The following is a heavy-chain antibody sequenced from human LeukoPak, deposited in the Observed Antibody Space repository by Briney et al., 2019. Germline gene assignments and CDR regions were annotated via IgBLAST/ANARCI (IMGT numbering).Heavy chain of an antibody. CDR2: IYYRGST. D-gene: IGHD3-22*01. Sequence: SETLSLTCTVSGASIGSYYWSWVRHPQGKGRGWIGYIYYRGSTSYNPSLKSRVTISVDTSKNQFALKLSSVTAADTAMYFCARVPYYYDSSGAFDVWGLGTMVTVSS. CDR1: GASIGSYY. J-gene: IGHJ3*01. CDR3: ARVPYYYDSSGAFDV. V-gene: IGHV4-59*01.